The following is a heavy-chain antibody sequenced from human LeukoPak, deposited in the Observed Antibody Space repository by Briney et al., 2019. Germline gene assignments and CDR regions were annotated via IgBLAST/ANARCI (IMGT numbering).Heavy chain of an antibody. CDR1: GASINSGSNY. CDR2: IYSSGST. Sequence: SETLSLTCRVSGASINSGSNYWGWIRQPPGKTLEWIGSIYSSGSTYYNPSLKSRVIIMIDTPKNHFSLTLSSVTAADTAVYYCARASGPLLSWGQGTLVTVSS. V-gene: IGHV4-39*07. CDR3: ARASGPLLS. D-gene: IGHD3-10*01. J-gene: IGHJ4*02.